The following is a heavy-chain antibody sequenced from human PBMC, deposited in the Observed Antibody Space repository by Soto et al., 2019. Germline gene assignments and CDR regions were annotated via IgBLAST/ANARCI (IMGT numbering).Heavy chain of an antibody. V-gene: IGHV4-59*12. Sequence: PSETLSLTCTVSGGSLNRYYWSWIRPPPGKGLEWIGYIYYSGSTNYNPSLKSRVTISVDTSKNQFSLKLSSVTAADTAVYYCARTPGYWGQGTLVTVSS. CDR3: ARTPGY. J-gene: IGHJ4*02. CDR2: IYYSGST. CDR1: GGSLNRYY.